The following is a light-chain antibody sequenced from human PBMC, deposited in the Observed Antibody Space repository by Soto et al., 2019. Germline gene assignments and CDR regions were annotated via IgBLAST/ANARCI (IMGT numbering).Light chain of an antibody. J-gene: IGKJ1*01. CDR3: QQYSIWRT. Sequence: DIQMTQSPSTLSASVGDRVTITCRASQSISSWLAWYQQKPRKAPKLLIYDASGLESGVPAIFSGSGSVTESTHTFSSLQPDDLVSYYSQQYSIWRTFGQGTKVEIK. V-gene: IGKV1-5*01. CDR1: QSISSW. CDR2: DAS.